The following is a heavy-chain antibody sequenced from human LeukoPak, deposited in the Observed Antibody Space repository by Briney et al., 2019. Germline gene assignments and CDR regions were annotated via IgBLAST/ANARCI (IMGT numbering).Heavy chain of an antibody. CDR1: GFTFSSYE. Sequence: GGSLRLSCAASGFTFSSYEMNWVRQAPGKGLEWVSYISSSGSTIYYADSEKGRFTISRDNAKNSLYLQMNSLRAEDTAVYYCARRSGIAVAGAFDYWGQGTLVTVSS. CDR3: ARRSGIAVAGAFDY. V-gene: IGHV3-48*03. J-gene: IGHJ4*02. D-gene: IGHD6-19*01. CDR2: ISSSGSTI.